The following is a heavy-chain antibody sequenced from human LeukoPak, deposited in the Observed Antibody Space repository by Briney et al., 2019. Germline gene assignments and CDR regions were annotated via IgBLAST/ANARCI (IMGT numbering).Heavy chain of an antibody. CDR1: GGSISSYY. J-gene: IGHJ4*02. V-gene: IGHV4-4*07. Sequence: PSETLSLTCTVSGGSISSYYWSWIRQPAGKGLEWIGRIYTSGSTNYNPSLKSRVTISVDTSKNQFSLKLSSVTAADTAVYYCARGGDYDILTGFFDYWGQGTLVTVSS. D-gene: IGHD3-9*01. CDR3: ARGGDYDILTGFFDY. CDR2: IYTSGST.